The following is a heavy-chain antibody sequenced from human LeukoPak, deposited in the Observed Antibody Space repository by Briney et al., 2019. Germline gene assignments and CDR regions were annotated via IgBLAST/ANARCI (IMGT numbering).Heavy chain of an antibody. Sequence: GGSLRLSCVASGFAFSDDSMNWVRQPPGKGLEWVSSISSTSKYIYYADSVKGRFTISRDHAKNSLFLQMNNLRVDDSAVYYCAREYTAMAYDYWGQGNLVTVSS. CDR1: GFAFSDDS. J-gene: IGHJ4*02. CDR2: ISSTSKYI. V-gene: IGHV3-21*01. CDR3: AREYTAMAYDY. D-gene: IGHD5-18*01.